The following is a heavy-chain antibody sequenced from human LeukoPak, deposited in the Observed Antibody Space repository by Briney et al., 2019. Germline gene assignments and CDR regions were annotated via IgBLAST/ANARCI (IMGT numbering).Heavy chain of an antibody. CDR3: ARDLRGVGYSTAHY. V-gene: IGHV3-7*01. J-gene: IGHJ4*02. D-gene: IGHD6-13*01. CDR1: GFTFSSYW. Sequence: PGGSLRLSCAASGFTFSSYWMSWVRQAPGKGLEWVANIKQDGSEKYYVDSVKGRFTISRDNAKNSLYLQMNSLRAEDTAVYYCARDLRGVGYSTAHYWGQGTLVTVSS. CDR2: IKQDGSEK.